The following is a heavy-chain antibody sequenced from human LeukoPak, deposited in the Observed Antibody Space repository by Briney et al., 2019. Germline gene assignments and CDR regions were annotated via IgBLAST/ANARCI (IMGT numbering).Heavy chain of an antibody. Sequence: SETLSLTCTVSGGSIIRYYWSWIRQPAGKGLEWIGRIYTSGSTNYNPSLKSRVTMSVDTSKNQFSLKLSSVTAADTAVYYCARDADTYSSSDYYYYYYMDVWGKGTTVTVSS. CDR3: ARDADTYSSSDYYYYYYMDV. D-gene: IGHD6-6*01. CDR2: IYTSGST. CDR1: GGSIIRYY. V-gene: IGHV4-4*07. J-gene: IGHJ6*03.